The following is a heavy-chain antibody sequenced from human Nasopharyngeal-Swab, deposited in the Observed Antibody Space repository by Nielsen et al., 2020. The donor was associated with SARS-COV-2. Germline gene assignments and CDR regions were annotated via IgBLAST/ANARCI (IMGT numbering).Heavy chain of an antibody. CDR3: ARGRGGWLGVNWFDP. J-gene: IGHJ5*02. Sequence: WIRQPPGKGLEWIGEINHSGSTNYNPSLKSRVTISVDTSKNQFSLKLSSATAADTAVYYCARGRGGWLGVNWFDPWGQGTLVTVSS. CDR2: INHSGST. D-gene: IGHD3-10*01. V-gene: IGHV4-34*01.